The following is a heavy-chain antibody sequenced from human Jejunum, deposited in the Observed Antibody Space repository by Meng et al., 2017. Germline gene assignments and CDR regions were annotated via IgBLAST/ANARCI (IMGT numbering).Heavy chain of an antibody. D-gene: IGHD1-26*01. CDR2: INYASDNL. CDR1: EFLFSSYS. Sequence: GESLKISFAASEFLFSSYSMNWVRQAPGKGLAWVSSINYASDNLFYADSAKGRFTAFRDNAKNSLYLQMNSLRVEDTAVYYCARGGMGLTKDDTFDIWGQGTVVTVSS. J-gene: IGHJ3*02. V-gene: IGHV3-21*06. CDR3: ARGGMGLTKDDTFDI.